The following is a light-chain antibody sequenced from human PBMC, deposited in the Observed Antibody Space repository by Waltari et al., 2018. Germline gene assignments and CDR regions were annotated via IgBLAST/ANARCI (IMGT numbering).Light chain of an antibody. CDR2: DAC. CDR3: QQYDVLPYT. CDR1: QEIRKY. Sequence: DVQMTQSPSSLSASVGDRVTITCQASQEIRKYLNWYQQKPGKAPNLLISDACTLRPGVPSRFSGSGSGTDFTLIISVLQPEDIATYHCQQYDVLPYTFGQGTKLEIK. V-gene: IGKV1-33*01. J-gene: IGKJ2*01.